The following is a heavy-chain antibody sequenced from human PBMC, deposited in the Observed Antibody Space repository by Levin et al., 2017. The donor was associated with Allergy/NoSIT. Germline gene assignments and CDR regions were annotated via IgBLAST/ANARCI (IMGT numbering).Heavy chain of an antibody. D-gene: IGHD6-19*01. CDR2: IHSSGST. CDR3: ARFCSSVTCHPYGLDV. Sequence: WIRQPPGKGLEWIGYIHSSGSTNYNPSLKSRVTISLATSKNQFSLKRSSVTAADTAVYYWARFCSSVTCHPYGLDVWGQGTTVTVSS. J-gene: IGHJ6*02. V-gene: IGHV4-59*01.